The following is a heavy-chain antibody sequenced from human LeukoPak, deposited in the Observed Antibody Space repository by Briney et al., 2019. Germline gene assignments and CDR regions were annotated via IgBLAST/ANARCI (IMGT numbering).Heavy chain of an antibody. V-gene: IGHV1-69*05. CDR2: IIPIFGTA. CDR1: GYTFTDYY. CDR3: ARDRESHSSSWPEVRAFDI. Sequence: GASVKVSCKASGYTFTDYYMHWVRQAPGQGLEWMGGIIPIFGTANYAQKFQGRVTITTDESTSTAYMELSSLRSEDTAVYYCARDRESHSSSWPEVRAFDIWGQGTMVTVSS. D-gene: IGHD6-13*01. J-gene: IGHJ3*02.